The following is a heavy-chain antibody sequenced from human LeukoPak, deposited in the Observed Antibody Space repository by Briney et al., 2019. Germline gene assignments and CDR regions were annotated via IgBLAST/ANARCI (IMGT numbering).Heavy chain of an antibody. Sequence: GGSLRLSCAASGFTFSSYSMNWVRQAPGKGLEWVSSISSSSSYIYYADSVKGRFTISRDNAKNSLYLQMNSLRAEDTAVYYRARSPTSSPYYYDSSGYYANYWGQGTLVTVSS. V-gene: IGHV3-21*01. CDR3: ARSPTSSPYYYDSSGYYANY. CDR2: ISSSSSYI. J-gene: IGHJ4*02. CDR1: GFTFSSYS. D-gene: IGHD3-22*01.